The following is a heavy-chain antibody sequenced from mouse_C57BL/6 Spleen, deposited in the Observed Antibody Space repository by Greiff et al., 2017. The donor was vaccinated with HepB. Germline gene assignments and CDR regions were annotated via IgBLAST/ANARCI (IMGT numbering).Heavy chain of an antibody. CDR1: GYSITSGYY. Sequence: EVKLQESGPGLVKPSQSLSLTCSVTGYSITSGYYWNWIRQFPGNKLEWMGYISYDGSNNYNPSLKNRISITRDTSKNQFFLKLNSVTTEDTATYYCARDRGYDYDSDYWGQGTTLTVSS. D-gene: IGHD2-4*01. CDR2: ISYDGSN. CDR3: ARDRGYDYDSDY. J-gene: IGHJ2*01. V-gene: IGHV3-6*01.